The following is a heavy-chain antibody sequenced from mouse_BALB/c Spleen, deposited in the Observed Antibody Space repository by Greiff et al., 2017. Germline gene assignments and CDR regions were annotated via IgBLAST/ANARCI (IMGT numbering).Heavy chain of an antibody. D-gene: IGHD4-1*01. CDR1: GFTFSSYG. Sequence: EVHLVESGGGLVKPGGSLKLSCAASGFTFSSYGMSWVRQTPDKRLEWVATISSGGSYTYYPDSVKGRFTISRDNAKNTLYLQMSSLKSEDTAMYYCARHGDWEAMDYWGQGTSVTVSS. CDR3: ARHGDWEAMDY. V-gene: IGHV5-6*01. J-gene: IGHJ4*01. CDR2: ISSGGSYT.